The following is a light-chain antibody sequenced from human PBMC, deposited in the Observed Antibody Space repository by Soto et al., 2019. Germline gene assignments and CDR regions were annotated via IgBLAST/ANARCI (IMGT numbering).Light chain of an antibody. CDR2: GAS. CDR1: QSVSRD. CDR3: QQYTNWPPWT. Sequence: EIVMTQSPATLSVSPGERATLSCRASQSVSRDLAWFQQKPGQAPRLLISGASTRAAGIPARFSGSGSGTEFTLTISSLQSEDFAGYYCQQYTNWPPWTFGRGTKVEFK. J-gene: IGKJ1*01. V-gene: IGKV3-15*01.